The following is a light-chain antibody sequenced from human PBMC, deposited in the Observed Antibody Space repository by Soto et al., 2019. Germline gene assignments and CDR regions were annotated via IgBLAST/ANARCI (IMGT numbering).Light chain of an antibody. Sequence: QSALSQPASGSGSPGQSIHISCTGTSSDVGGYNLVNRYQQHPGKAPKLMIYEGSKRPSGVSNGFSSSKSGNTASLTMSGLQAEDDADYYCCSYAGSSGLVFDGGTKVNV. CDR1: SSDVGGYNL. J-gene: IGLJ2*01. V-gene: IGLV2-23*01. CDR3: CSYAGSSGLV. CDR2: EGS.